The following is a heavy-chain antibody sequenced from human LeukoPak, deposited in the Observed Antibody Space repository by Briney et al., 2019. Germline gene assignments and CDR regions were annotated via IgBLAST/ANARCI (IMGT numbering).Heavy chain of an antibody. CDR2: IIPIFGTA. CDR1: GGTFSSYA. V-gene: IGHV1-69*13. Sequence: ASVKVSCKASGGTFSSYAISWVRQAPGQGLEWMGGIIPIFGTANYAQKFQGRVTITADESTSTAYMELSSLRPEDTAVYYCAIGDIVVVPTYYYYYGMDVWGQGTTVTVSS. CDR3: AIGDIVVVPTYYYYYGMDV. J-gene: IGHJ6*02. D-gene: IGHD2-2*01.